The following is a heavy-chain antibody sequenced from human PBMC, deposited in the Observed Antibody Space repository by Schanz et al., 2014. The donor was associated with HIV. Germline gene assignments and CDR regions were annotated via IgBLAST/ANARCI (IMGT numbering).Heavy chain of an antibody. D-gene: IGHD3-3*01. V-gene: IGHV3-23*04. CDR3: AKGGSYYDFWSGYSYYFDD. CDR1: GFFLDDYA. Sequence: EVQLVESGGGLVQPGRSLRLSCATSGFFLDDYAMHWVRQAPGKGLEWVSGISGSGGSTYYADSVKGRFTISRDNSKNTLYLQMNSLRAEDTAVYYCAKGGSYYDFWSGYSYYFDDWGQGTLVTVSS. J-gene: IGHJ4*02. CDR2: ISGSGGST.